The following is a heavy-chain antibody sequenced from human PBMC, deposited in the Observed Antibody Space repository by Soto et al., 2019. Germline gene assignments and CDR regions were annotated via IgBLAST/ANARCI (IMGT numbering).Heavy chain of an antibody. V-gene: IGHV4-31*03. CDR3: ARGFGGVSLDYFDF. Sequence: TLSLTCSVSNGPINSAGHFWSWLRQHPGKGLEWLGYIYYTGSTYYNPALQRRAVFSIDTSKTRFSLKLTSVTAADTAVYYCARGFGGVSLDYFDFWGQGTQVTVSS. D-gene: IGHD3-16*01. CDR1: NGPINSAGHF. CDR2: IYYTGST. J-gene: IGHJ4*02.